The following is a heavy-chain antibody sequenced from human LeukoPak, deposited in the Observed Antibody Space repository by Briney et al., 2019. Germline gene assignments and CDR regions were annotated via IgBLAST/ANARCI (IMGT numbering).Heavy chain of an antibody. J-gene: IGHJ5*02. Sequence: PSETLSLTCAVYGWSFQDYYWNWIRQPPGKGLEWIGEINARGDTNFNPSLKSRVTISVDTSKNQFSLRLTSMIAADTAVYYCARGQVPAARGYNWFDPWGQGILVTVSS. D-gene: IGHD2-2*01. V-gene: IGHV4-34*01. CDR3: ARGQVPAARGYNWFDP. CDR1: GWSFQDYY. CDR2: INARGDT.